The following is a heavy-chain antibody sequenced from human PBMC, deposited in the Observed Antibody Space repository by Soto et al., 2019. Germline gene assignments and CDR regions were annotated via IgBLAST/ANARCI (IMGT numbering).Heavy chain of an antibody. V-gene: IGHV4-59*08. CDR1: GGSISSYY. Sequence: QVQLQESGPGLVKPSETLSLTCTVSGGSISSYYWSWIRQPPGKGLEWIGYIYYSGSTNYNPSLKRRVTISVDTSKNQFSLKLSSVTAADTAVYYCARRAWGGENDAFDIWGQGTMVTVSS. CDR2: IYYSGST. CDR3: ARRAWGGENDAFDI. J-gene: IGHJ3*02. D-gene: IGHD7-27*01.